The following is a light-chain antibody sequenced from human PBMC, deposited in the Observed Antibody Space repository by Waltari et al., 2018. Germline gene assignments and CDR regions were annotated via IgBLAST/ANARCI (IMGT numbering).Light chain of an antibody. J-gene: IGLJ3*02. CDR2: DVS. CDR1: SSDVGGYNY. V-gene: IGLV2-11*01. Sequence: QSALTQPRSVSGSPGQSVTISCTGTSSDVGGYNYVSWYQQHPGKAPKLMIYDVSKRPSGVPDLFSGSKLGNTAALSISGLQAEDEADYYCCSYAGSYTLVFGGGTTLTVL. CDR3: CSYAGSYTLV.